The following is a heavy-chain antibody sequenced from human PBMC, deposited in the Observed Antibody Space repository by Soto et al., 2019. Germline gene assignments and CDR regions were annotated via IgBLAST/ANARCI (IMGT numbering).Heavy chain of an antibody. CDR2: VLSKADGGET. CDR1: GFPFTNAW. V-gene: IGHV3-15*01. D-gene: IGHD3-16*02. CDR3: TTDDYIWGSDRYRCAD. J-gene: IGHJ4*02. Sequence: GGSLRLSCAASGFPFTNAWMSWVRQVPGKGLEWIARVLSKADGGETDYAAPVKDRFTISRDDSRNTLHLQMNSLRTEDTAVYYCTTDDYIWGSDRYRCADWGQGSLVTVSS.